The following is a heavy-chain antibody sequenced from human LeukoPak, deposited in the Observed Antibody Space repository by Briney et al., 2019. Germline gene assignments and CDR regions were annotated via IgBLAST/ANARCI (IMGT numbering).Heavy chain of an antibody. D-gene: IGHD2-15*01. J-gene: IGHJ6*02. CDR3: ARGGCSGGDCYRRYYFGMDV. Sequence: SETLSLTCAVYGGSFSGYYWSWIRQPPGKGLEWIGEINHSGSTNYNPSLKSRVTISVDTSKNQFSLKLSSVTAADTAVYFCARGGCSGGDCYRRYYFGMDVWGQGTTVTVSS. CDR1: GGSFSGYY. V-gene: IGHV4-34*01. CDR2: INHSGST.